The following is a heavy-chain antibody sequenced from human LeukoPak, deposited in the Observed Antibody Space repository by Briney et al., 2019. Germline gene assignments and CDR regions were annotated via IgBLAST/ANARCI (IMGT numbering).Heavy chain of an antibody. D-gene: IGHD2-2*01. CDR1: GGSISSYY. J-gene: IGHJ4*02. CDR3: ARGRIYCSSTSCDSAAFDY. CDR2: IYTSGST. V-gene: IGHV4-4*07. Sequence: PSETLSLTCTVSGGSISSYYWSWIRQPAGKGLEWIGRIYTSGSTNYNPSLKSRVTMSVDTSKNQFSLKLSSVTAADTAVYYCARGRIYCSSTSCDSAAFDYWGQGTQVTVSS.